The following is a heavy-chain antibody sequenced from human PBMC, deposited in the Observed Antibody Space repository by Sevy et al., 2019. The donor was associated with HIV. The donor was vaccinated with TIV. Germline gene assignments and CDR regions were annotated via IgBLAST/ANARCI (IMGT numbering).Heavy chain of an antibody. D-gene: IGHD3-10*01. Sequence: SETLSLTCAVSGYSISSGYYWGWIRQPPGKGLEWIGSTYHSGSTYYNPSLKSRVTISVDTSKNQFSLKLSSVTAADTAVYYCARDRITMVRGVIIIAFDIWGQGTMVTVSS. J-gene: IGHJ3*02. CDR2: TYHSGST. CDR3: ARDRITMVRGVIIIAFDI. V-gene: IGHV4-38-2*02. CDR1: GYSISSGYY.